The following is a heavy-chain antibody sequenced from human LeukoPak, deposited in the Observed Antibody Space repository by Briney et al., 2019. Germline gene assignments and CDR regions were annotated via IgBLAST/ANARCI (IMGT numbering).Heavy chain of an antibody. J-gene: IGHJ4*02. CDR2: ISSDGSNK. CDR3: DPHDSSSQF. Sequence: GGSLRLSCAASGFTFSSYAMHWVRQAPGTGLEWVAFISSDGSNKYYADSVQGRFTVSRDNSKNTLYLQMNSLKNEDTAVYYCDPHDSSSQFWGQGTLVTVSS. CDR1: GFTFSSYA. D-gene: IGHD6-6*01. V-gene: IGHV3-30-3*01.